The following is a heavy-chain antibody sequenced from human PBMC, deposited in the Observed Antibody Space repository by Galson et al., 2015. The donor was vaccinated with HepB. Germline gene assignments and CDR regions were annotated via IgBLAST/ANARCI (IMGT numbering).Heavy chain of an antibody. J-gene: IGHJ6*03. D-gene: IGHD3-3*01. V-gene: IGHV3-33*01. CDR1: GFTFSSCG. CDR2: IWSDGSNK. CDR3: AREPRISIFGVVHYYMDV. Sequence: SLRLSCAASGFTFSSCGMRWVRQSPGKGLEWVAIIWSDGSNKYYGDSVKGRFTISRDNSKSTVYLQMNSLRADDTAVYYCAREPRISIFGVVHYYMDVWGKGTTATVSS.